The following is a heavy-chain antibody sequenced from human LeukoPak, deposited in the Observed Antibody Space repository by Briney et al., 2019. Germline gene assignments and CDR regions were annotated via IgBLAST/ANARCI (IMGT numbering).Heavy chain of an antibody. J-gene: IGHJ6*03. D-gene: IGHD3-22*01. CDR3: ARVVALLRGDYYYYMDV. V-gene: IGHV4-39*07. Sequence: SETLSLTCAVSGDSISSDYWGWIRQPPGKGLEWIGSIYYSGSTYYNPSLKSRVTISVDTSKNQFSLKLSSVTAADTAVYYCARVVALLRGDYYYYMDVWGKGTTVTVSS. CDR1: GDSISSDY. CDR2: IYYSGST.